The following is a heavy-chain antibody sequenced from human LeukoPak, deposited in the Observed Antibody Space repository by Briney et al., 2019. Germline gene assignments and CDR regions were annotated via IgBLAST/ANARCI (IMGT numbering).Heavy chain of an antibody. CDR3: ARDSTEYCSGGSCYTTYYFDY. Sequence: GGSMRLSCAASGFTVSSNYMSWVRQAPGKGLEWVAVISYDGSNKYYADSVKGRFTISRDNSKNTLYLQMNSLRAEDTAVYYCARDSTEYCSGGSCYTTYYFDYWGQGTLVTVSS. CDR1: GFTVSSNY. J-gene: IGHJ4*02. CDR2: ISYDGSNK. V-gene: IGHV3-30-3*01. D-gene: IGHD2-15*01.